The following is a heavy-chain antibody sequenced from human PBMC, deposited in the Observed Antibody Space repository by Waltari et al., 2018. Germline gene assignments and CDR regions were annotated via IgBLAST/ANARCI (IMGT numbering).Heavy chain of an antibody. D-gene: IGHD5-18*01. Sequence: KESGPTLVKPTQTLTLTCTFSGFSLSTSGVGVGWIRQPPGKGLEWIGEINHSGSTNYNPSLKSRVTISVDTSKNQFSLKLSSVTAADTAVYYCAREGATRYSYGYGYYYGMDVWGQGTTVTVSS. CDR1: GFSLSTSGVG. CDR2: INHSGST. CDR3: AREGATRYSYGYGYYYGMDV. J-gene: IGHJ6*02. V-gene: IGHV4-39*07.